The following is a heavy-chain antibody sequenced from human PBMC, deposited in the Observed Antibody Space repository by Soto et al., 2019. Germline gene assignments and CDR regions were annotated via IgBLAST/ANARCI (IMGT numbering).Heavy chain of an antibody. CDR3: AKDLVYGGGKYYYYGMDV. CDR1: GFTFSSYG. CDR2: ISYDGSNK. Sequence: QVQLVESGGGVVQPGRSLRLSCAASGFTFSSYGMHWVRQAPGKGLEWVAVISYDGSNKYYADSVKGRFTISRDNSKNTLYLQMNSLRAEDTAVYYCAKDLVYGGGKYYYYGMDVWGQGTTVTVSS. D-gene: IGHD3-16*01. J-gene: IGHJ6*02. V-gene: IGHV3-30*18.